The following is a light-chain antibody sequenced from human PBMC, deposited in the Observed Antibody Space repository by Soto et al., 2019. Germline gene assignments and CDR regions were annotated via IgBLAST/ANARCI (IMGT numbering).Light chain of an antibody. V-gene: IGKV3-20*01. CDR2: GAS. CDR3: QQYGSLSVT. Sequence: EIVSTQYPCSLSSSPGGRATLSCRASQSVSSSYLAWYQQKPGQAPRLLIYGASSRATGIPDRFSGSGSGTDFTLTISRLEPEDFAVYYCQQYGSLSVTFGQGTKV. CDR1: QSVSSSY. J-gene: IGKJ1*01.